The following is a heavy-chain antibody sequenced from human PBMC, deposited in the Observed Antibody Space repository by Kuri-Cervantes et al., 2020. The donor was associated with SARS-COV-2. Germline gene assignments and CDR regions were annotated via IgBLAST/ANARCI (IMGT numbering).Heavy chain of an antibody. D-gene: IGHD5-24*01. CDR1: GFTFSSYA. CDR3: ARDIGMATNRGLDY. Sequence: GGSLRLSCAASGFTFSSYAMHWVHQAPGKGLEWVAVISYDGSNKYYADSVKGRFTISRDNSKNTLYLQMNSLRAEDTAVYYCARDIGMATNRGLDYWGQGTLVTVSS. J-gene: IGHJ4*02. CDR2: ISYDGSNK. V-gene: IGHV3-30-3*01.